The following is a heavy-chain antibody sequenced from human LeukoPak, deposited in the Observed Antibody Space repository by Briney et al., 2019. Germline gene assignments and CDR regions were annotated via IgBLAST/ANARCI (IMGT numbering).Heavy chain of an antibody. Sequence: GGSLRLSCAASGFTFSSYGMHWVRQAPGKGLEWVAVIWYGGSNKYYADSVKGRFTISRDNSKNTLYLQMNSLRAEDTAVYYCALSSGYDSGFDYWDQGTLVTVSS. J-gene: IGHJ4*02. V-gene: IGHV3-33*08. CDR1: GFTFSSYG. CDR2: IWYGGSNK. D-gene: IGHD5-12*01. CDR3: ALSSGYDSGFDY.